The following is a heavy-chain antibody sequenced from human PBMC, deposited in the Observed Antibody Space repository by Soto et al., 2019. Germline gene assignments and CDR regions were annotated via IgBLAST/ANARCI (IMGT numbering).Heavy chain of an antibody. V-gene: IGHV3-30*04. CDR2: VAYDGRSK. Sequence: QVQLVESGGGVVQPGRSLRLSCAASGFTFSDYAMHWVRQGPGKGLEWVAVVAYDGRSKYYADSVKGRFTISRDNSRTTVYLQMNSLRDEDTAMYYCARDDILVIPGGSYNYGMDVWGHGTTVTVSS. CDR3: ARDDILVIPGGSYNYGMDV. J-gene: IGHJ6*02. D-gene: IGHD2-2*01. CDR1: GFTFSDYA.